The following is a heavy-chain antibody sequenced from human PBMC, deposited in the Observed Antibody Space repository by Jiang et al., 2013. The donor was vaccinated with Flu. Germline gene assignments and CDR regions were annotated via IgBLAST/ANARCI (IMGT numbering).Heavy chain of an antibody. J-gene: IGHJ6*02. V-gene: IGHV4-39*01. CDR2: IYYSGST. Sequence: SLTCTVSGGSISSSSYYWGRDPPSPPGKGAWSGIGSIYYSGSTYYNPSLKSRVTISVDTSKNQFSLKLSSVTAADTAVYYCARHASLLRGYYYYGMDVWGQGTTVTVSS. D-gene: IGHD3-22*01. CDR3: ARHASLLRGYYYYGMDV. CDR1: GGSISSSSYY.